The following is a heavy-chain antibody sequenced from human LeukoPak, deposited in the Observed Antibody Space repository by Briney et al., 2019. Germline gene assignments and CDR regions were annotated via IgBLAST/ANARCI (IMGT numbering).Heavy chain of an antibody. CDR1: GFTFSSYS. V-gene: IGHV3-48*01. CDR3: ARARGCSYGYSDY. J-gene: IGHJ4*02. Sequence: GGSLRLSCAASGFTFSSYSMNWVRQAPGKGLEWVSYISSSSSIIDYADSVKGRFTISRDNAKNSLYLQMNSLRAEDTAVHYCARARGCSYGYSDYWGQGTLVTVSS. CDR2: ISSSSSII. D-gene: IGHD5-18*01.